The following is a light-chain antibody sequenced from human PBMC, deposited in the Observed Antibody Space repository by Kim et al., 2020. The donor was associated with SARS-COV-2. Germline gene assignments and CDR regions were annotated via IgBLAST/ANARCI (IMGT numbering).Light chain of an antibody. J-gene: IGKJ2*01. V-gene: IGKV1-5*03. CDR1: EAIETW. CDR2: LAS. CDR3: QHYSRFPYT. Sequence: DIQMSQSPSTLSASVGDRVTITCRASEAIETWLAWYQQKLGKVPSLLIYLASTLENGVPSRFSGSGSGTEFTLTINGLQPDDFATYYCQHYSRFPYTFGQGTKLEI.